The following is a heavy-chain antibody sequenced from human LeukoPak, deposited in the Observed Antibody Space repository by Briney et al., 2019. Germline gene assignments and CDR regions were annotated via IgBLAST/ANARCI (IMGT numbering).Heavy chain of an antibody. Sequence: PGGSLRLSCAASGFTFSSYSMNWVRQAPGKGLEWVSSISSSSSYIYYADSVKGRFTISRDNAKNSLYLQMNSLRAEDTAVYYCARVTMVRGVTHRIHRPVQVNYMDVWGKGTTVTISS. CDR3: ARVTMVRGVTHRIHRPVQVNYMDV. CDR1: GFTFSSYS. D-gene: IGHD3-10*01. CDR2: ISSSSSYI. J-gene: IGHJ6*03. V-gene: IGHV3-21*04.